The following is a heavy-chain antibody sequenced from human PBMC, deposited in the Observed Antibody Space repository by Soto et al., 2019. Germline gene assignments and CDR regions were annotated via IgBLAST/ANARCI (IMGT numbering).Heavy chain of an antibody. Sequence: SETLSLTCTVSGGSISHNNYYWGWIRQPPGKGLEWIGSIYYGGSTNYNPSLKSRVTISVDTSKNQFSLELSSVTAADTALYYCARTFTTPWQPTWFDPWGQGTLVPVSS. J-gene: IGHJ5*02. CDR1: GGSISHNNYY. CDR2: IYYGGST. CDR3: ARTFTTPWQPTWFDP. D-gene: IGHD3-16*01. V-gene: IGHV4-39*01.